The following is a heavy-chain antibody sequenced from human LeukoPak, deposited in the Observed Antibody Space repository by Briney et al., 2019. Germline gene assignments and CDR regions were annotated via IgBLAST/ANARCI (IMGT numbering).Heavy chain of an antibody. J-gene: IGHJ6*03. V-gene: IGHV4-34*01. Sequence: SETLSLTCAVYGGSFSGYYWSWIRQPPGKGLEWIGEINHSGSTNYNPSLKSRVTISVDTSKNQFSLKLSSVTAADTAVYYCATGWPQGVGATNYYYYYYMDVWGKGTTVTVSS. CDR3: ATGWPQGVGATNYYYYYYMDV. CDR2: INHSGST. CDR1: GGSFSGYY. D-gene: IGHD1-26*01.